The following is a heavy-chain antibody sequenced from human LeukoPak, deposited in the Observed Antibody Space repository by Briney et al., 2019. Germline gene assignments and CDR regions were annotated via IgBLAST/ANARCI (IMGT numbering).Heavy chain of an antibody. J-gene: IGHJ4*02. CDR1: GASGSRYY. CDR2: TSYSGTT. Sequence: SETLSLTCTVSGASGSRYYWSWMRQPPGKGLEWIGYTSYSGTTNYNPSLRSRVTISVDTSKNQFSLKLSSVTAADTAIYYCAKGRLVFSDYWGQGTLVTVSS. V-gene: IGHV4-59*08. CDR3: AKGRLVFSDY. D-gene: IGHD2-21*02.